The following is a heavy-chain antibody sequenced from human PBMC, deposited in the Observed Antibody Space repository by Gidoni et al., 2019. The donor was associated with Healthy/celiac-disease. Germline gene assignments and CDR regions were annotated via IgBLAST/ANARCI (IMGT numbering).Heavy chain of an antibody. Sequence: QLQLQESGPGLVKPSETLSLTCTVSGGSIRSSSYYWGWIRQPPGKGLEWIGSIYYSGSTYYNPSLKSRVTISVDTSKNQFSLKLSSVTAADTAVYYCARLQITIFGVVTLNWYFDLWGRGTLVTVSS. CDR3: ARLQITIFGVVTLNWYFDL. J-gene: IGHJ2*01. CDR1: GGSIRSSSYY. D-gene: IGHD3-3*01. CDR2: IYYSGST. V-gene: IGHV4-39*01.